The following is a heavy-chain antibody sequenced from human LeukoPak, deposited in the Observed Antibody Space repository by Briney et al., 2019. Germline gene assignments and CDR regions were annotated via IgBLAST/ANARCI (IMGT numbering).Heavy chain of an antibody. CDR3: ARDGDYVPFDY. CDR2: INHSGST. D-gene: IGHD4-17*01. V-gene: IGHV4-34*01. CDR1: GFTFSSYE. J-gene: IGHJ4*02. Sequence: GSLRLSCAASGFTFSSYEMNWVRQAPGKGLEWIGEINHSGSTNYNPSLKSRVTISVDTSKNQFSLKLSSVTAADTAVYYCARDGDYVPFDYWGQGTLVTVSS.